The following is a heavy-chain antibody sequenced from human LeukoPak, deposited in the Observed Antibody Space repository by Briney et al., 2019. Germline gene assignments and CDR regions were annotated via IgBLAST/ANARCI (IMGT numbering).Heavy chain of an antibody. D-gene: IGHD2-21*02. V-gene: IGHV1-69*13. CDR1: GGTFSSYA. CDR3: ASGISLTRQVYGY. Sequence: SVKVSCKASGGTFSSYAISWVRQAPGQGLEWMGGIIPIFGTANYAQKFQGRVTITADESTSTAYMELSSLRSEDTAVYYCASGISLTRQVYGYWGQGTLVTVSS. CDR2: IIPIFGTA. J-gene: IGHJ4*02.